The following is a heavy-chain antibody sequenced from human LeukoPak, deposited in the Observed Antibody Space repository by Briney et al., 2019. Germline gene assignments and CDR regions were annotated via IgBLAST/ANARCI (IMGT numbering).Heavy chain of an antibody. CDR3: AKGRDSGWYAWFDP. CDR1: GFTFSSYA. CDR2: ISYDGSNK. J-gene: IGHJ5*02. V-gene: IGHV3-30*04. D-gene: IGHD6-19*01. Sequence: PGGSLRLSCAASGFTFSSYAMHWVRQAPGKGLEWVAVISYDGSNKYYADSVKGRFTISRDNSKNTLYLQMNSLRAEDTAVYFCAKGRDSGWYAWFDPWGQGTLVTVSS.